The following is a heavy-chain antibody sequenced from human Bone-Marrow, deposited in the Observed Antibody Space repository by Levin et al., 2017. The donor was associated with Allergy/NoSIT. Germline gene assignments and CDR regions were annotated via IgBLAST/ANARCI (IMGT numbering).Heavy chain of an antibody. CDR3: ARKKLYINYLDS. D-gene: IGHD3-3*01. Sequence: ASVKVSCEASGFTFNAHWMSWVRQAPGKGLEWVAHIREDGSQIYYVDSVKGRFTISRDDAKNSLYLQMNSLRAEDTALYYCARKKLYINYLDSWGHGTLVTVSS. CDR1: GFTFNAHW. J-gene: IGHJ4*01. V-gene: IGHV3-7*01. CDR2: IREDGSQI.